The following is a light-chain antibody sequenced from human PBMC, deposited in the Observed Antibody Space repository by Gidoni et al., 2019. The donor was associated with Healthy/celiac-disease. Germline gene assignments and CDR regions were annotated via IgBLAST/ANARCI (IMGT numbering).Light chain of an antibody. CDR1: QSISSG. V-gene: IGKV1-5*03. Sequence: DIPITLPPSTLSASVGDRVTITCRASQSISSGLAWYQQKPGKAPELLIYEASSLESGVPSRFSGSGSGTEFTLTISSLQPDDFATYYCQQYNSYPLTFGGGTKVEIK. CDR2: EAS. CDR3: QQYNSYPLT. J-gene: IGKJ4*01.